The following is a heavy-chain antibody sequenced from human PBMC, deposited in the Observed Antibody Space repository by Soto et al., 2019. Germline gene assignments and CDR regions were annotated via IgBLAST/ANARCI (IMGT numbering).Heavy chain of an antibody. D-gene: IGHD2-2*01. CDR2: INSDGSST. CDR3: ARDLHNYCSSTSCYLGFGYYYGMDV. CDR1: GFTFSSYW. V-gene: IGHV3-74*01. J-gene: IGHJ6*02. Sequence: GSLRLSCAASGFTFSSYWMHWVRQAPGKGLVWVSRINSDGSSTSYADSVKGRFTISRDNAKNTLYLQMNSLRAEDTAVYYCARDLHNYCSSTSCYLGFGYYYGMDVWGQGTTVTVSS.